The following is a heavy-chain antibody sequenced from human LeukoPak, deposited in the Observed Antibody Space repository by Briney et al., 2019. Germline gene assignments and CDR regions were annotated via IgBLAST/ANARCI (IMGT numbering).Heavy chain of an antibody. J-gene: IGHJ6*03. Sequence: HPGGSLRLTCAASGFTFSSYWMSWVRQAPGKGLEWVANIKQDGSEKYYVDSVKGRFTISRDNAKNSLYLQMNSLRAEDTAVYYCAREVDDYSNYEYYYYMDVWGKGTTVTVSS. CDR1: GFTFSSYW. CDR2: IKQDGSEK. CDR3: AREVDDYSNYEYYYYMDV. D-gene: IGHD4-11*01. V-gene: IGHV3-7*01.